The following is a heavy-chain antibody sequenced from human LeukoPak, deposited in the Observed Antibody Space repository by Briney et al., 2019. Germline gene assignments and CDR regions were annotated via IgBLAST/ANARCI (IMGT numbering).Heavy chain of an antibody. J-gene: IGHJ4*02. CDR1: GGSISSGGYY. CDR3: AREGFGELSFDY. CDR2: IYHSGST. V-gene: IGHV4-30-2*01. D-gene: IGHD3-10*01. Sequence: SQTLSLTCTVSGGSISSGGYYWSWIRQPPGKGLEWIGYIYHSGSTYYNPSLKSRVTISVDRSKNQFSLKLTSVTAADTAVYYCAREGFGELSFDYWGQGTLVTVSS.